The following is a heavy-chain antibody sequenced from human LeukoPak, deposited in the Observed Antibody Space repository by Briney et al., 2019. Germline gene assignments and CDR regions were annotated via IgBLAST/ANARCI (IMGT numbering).Heavy chain of an antibody. CDR2: IGSSSSHT. Sequence: GGSLRLSCAASGFTFSNYYMNWIREAPGQGLEWVSYIGSSSSHTNYADSVKGRFTISRDNAKNSLYLQMNSLRAEDTAVYYCARGCSSTSCHTADNWFDPWGQGTLVTVSS. V-gene: IGHV3-11*06. CDR1: GFTFSNYY. D-gene: IGHD2-2*01. CDR3: ARGCSSTSCHTADNWFDP. J-gene: IGHJ5*02.